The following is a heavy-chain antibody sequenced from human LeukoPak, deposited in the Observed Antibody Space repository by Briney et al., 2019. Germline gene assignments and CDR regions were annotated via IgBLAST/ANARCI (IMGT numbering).Heavy chain of an antibody. CDR3: ARGYGSSGYDIMDV. J-gene: IGHJ6*02. CDR2: ISGSGGST. CDR1: GFTFSSYA. D-gene: IGHD5-12*01. Sequence: GGSLRLSCAASGFTFSSYAMSWVRQAPGKGLEWVSAISGSGGSTYYADSVKGRFTISRDNSKNTLYLQMSSLRAEDTAVYYCARGYGSSGYDIMDVWAKGRRSPSP. V-gene: IGHV3-23*01.